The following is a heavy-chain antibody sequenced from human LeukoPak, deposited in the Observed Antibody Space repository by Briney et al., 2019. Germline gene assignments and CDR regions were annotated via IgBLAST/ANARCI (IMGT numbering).Heavy chain of an antibody. Sequence: WGSLRLSCAASGFTFSSYWMSWVRQAPGKGLECVANIKQDGSEKYYVDSVKGRFTISRDNAKNSLYLQTNSLRAEDTAVYYCARHADIVVVPAARMERWFDTWGQGTLVTVSS. D-gene: IGHD2-2*01. CDR3: ARHADIVVVPAARMERWFDT. J-gene: IGHJ5*02. V-gene: IGHV3-7*01. CDR1: GFTFSSYW. CDR2: IKQDGSEK.